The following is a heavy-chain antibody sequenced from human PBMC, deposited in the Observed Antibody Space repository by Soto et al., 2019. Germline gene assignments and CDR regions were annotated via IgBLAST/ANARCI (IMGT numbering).Heavy chain of an antibody. D-gene: IGHD5-18*01. Sequence: QVQLVESGGGVVQPGRSLRLSCAASGFTFSSYGMHWVRHAPGKGLEWVAVISYDGSNKYYADSVKGRFTISRDNSKNTLYLQMNSLRSDDTAVYYCAKYGGGYSFDYGGQGTLLTVPS. CDR1: GFTFSSYG. V-gene: IGHV3-30*18. CDR2: ISYDGSNK. J-gene: IGHJ4*02. CDR3: AKYGGGYSFDY.